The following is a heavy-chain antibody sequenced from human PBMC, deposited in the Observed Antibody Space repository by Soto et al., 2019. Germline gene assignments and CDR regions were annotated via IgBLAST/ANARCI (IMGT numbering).Heavy chain of an antibody. CDR1: GLTFSNYA. D-gene: IGHD3-16*01. CDR3: AKSPSVVLVPSSLGGNNWSDP. J-gene: IGHJ5*02. V-gene: IGHV3-23*01. CDR2: ISGSGGST. Sequence: EVQLLESGGGLVQPGGSLRLSCAASGLTFSNYAMNWVRQAPGKGLEWVSAISGSGGSTYYADSVKGRFTISRDNSKNTLYLQMNILRAEDTAVYFCAKSPSVVLVPSSLGGNNWSDPWGQGTLVTVSS.